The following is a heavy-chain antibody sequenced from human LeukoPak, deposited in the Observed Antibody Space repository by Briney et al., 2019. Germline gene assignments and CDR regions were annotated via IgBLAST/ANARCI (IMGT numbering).Heavy chain of an antibody. CDR3: AKGSGWYV. V-gene: IGHV3-23*01. Sequence: PGGSLRLSCAASGFTFSSSSMSWVRQAPGKGLEWVSVISWSGGSTDYADSVKGRFTISRDNSKNTLYLQMNSLRAEDTAVYYCAKGSGWYVWGQGTLVTVSS. CDR2: ISWSGGST. D-gene: IGHD6-19*01. J-gene: IGHJ4*02. CDR1: GFTFSSSS.